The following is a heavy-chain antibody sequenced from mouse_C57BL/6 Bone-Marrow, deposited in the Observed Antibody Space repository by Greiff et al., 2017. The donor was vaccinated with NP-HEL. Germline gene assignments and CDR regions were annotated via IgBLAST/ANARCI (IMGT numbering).Heavy chain of an antibody. V-gene: IGHV5-16*01. Sequence: EVHLVESEGGLVQPGSSMKLSCTASGFTFSDYYMAWVRQVPEKGLEWVANINYDGSSTYYLDSLKSRFIISRDNAKNILYLQMSSLKSEDTATYYCAREAFYYDYSYYCDYWGQGTTLTVSS. CDR1: GFTFSDYY. D-gene: IGHD2-4*01. CDR3: AREAFYYDYSYYCDY. CDR2: INYDGSST. J-gene: IGHJ2*01.